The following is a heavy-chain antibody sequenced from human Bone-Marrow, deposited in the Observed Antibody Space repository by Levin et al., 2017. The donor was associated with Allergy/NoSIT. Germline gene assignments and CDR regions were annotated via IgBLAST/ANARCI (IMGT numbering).Heavy chain of an antibody. CDR2: ISGSGGST. Sequence: GGSLRLSCAASGFTFSSYAMSWVRQAPGKGLEWVSAISGSGGSTYYADSVKGRFTISRDNSKNTLYLQMNSLRAEDTAVYYCAKGEGDGYNYKYYYYGMDGWGQGTTVTVSS. D-gene: IGHD5-24*01. J-gene: IGHJ6*02. V-gene: IGHV3-23*01. CDR3: AKGEGDGYNYKYYYYGMDG. CDR1: GFTFSSYA.